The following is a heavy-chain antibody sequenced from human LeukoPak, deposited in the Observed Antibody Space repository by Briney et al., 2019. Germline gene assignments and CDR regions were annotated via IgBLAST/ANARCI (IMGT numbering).Heavy chain of an antibody. V-gene: IGHV3-30*04. CDR2: ISYDGSDK. J-gene: IGHJ4*02. CDR1: RFTFRTYA. D-gene: IGHD3-9*01. CDR3: ARDQGYDILTGLSDY. Sequence: GRSLRLSCEASRFTFRTYAMHWVRQAPGKGLERVAVISYDGSDKYYADSVKGRFTISRDNSKNTLYLQMNSLRAEDTAVYYCARDQGYDILTGLSDYWGQGTLVTVSS.